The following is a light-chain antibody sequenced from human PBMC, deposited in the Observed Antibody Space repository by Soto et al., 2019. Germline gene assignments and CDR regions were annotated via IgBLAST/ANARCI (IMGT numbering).Light chain of an antibody. V-gene: IGKV3-15*01. CDR3: QQYDKWPIT. J-gene: IGKJ5*01. Sequence: EIVMTQSPATLSVSPGERATLSCRASQSVSSNLAWYQQKPGQAPRFLIYGASTRATGIPARFSGGGSGAEYTLTISSLQSEDFAVYYCQQYDKWPITFGQGTRLEIK. CDR1: QSVSSN. CDR2: GAS.